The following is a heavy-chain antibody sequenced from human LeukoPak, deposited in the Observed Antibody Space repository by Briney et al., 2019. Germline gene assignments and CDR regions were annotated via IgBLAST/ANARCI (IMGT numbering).Heavy chain of an antibody. CDR3: ARVKPTGYDFWSGYYGPTRYHWFDP. D-gene: IGHD3-3*01. CDR2: MNPNSGNT. CDR1: GYTFTSYD. J-gene: IGHJ5*02. V-gene: IGHV1-8*03. Sequence: AASVKVSCKASGYTFTSYDINWVRQATGQGLEWMGWMNPNSGNTGYAQKFQGRVTITRNTSISTAYMELSSLRSEDTAVYYCARVKPTGYDFWSGYYGPTRYHWFDPWGQGTLVTVSS.